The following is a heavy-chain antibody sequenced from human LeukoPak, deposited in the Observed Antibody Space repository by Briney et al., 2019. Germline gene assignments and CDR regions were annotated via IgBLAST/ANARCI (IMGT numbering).Heavy chain of an antibody. V-gene: IGHV4-4*07. CDR2: IYSSGAI. J-gene: IGHJ5*02. D-gene: IGHD3-10*01. CDR3: TRDSGTTGEVKFDP. CDR1: GGSISSYY. Sequence: SKTLSLTCSVSGGSISSYYWSWIRQPAGKGLEWIGRIYSSGAITYNPPLQRRVTTSVDTSKTEFSLKMSSVTDADTAVYYCTRDSGTTGEVKFDPWGQGTLVAVSS.